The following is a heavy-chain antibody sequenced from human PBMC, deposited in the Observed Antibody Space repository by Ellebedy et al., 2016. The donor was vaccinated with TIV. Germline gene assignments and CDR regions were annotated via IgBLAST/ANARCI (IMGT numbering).Heavy chain of an antibody. CDR2: ISAYNGNT. J-gene: IGHJ4*02. D-gene: IGHD5-18*01. CDR1: GYTFTSYG. Sequence: AASVKVSCKASGYTFTSYGISWVLQAPGQGLEWMGWISAYNGNTNYAQKLQGRVTMTTDTSTSTAYMELRSLRSDDTAVYYCARDPDTDMVTFGDYWGQGTLVTVSS. CDR3: ARDPDTDMVTFGDY. V-gene: IGHV1-18*01.